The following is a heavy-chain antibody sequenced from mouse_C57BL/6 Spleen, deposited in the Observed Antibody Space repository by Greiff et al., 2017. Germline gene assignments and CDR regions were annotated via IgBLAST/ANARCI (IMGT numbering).Heavy chain of an antibody. CDR1: GYTFTDYE. D-gene: IGHD1-2*01. CDR2: IDPETGGT. J-gene: IGHJ2*01. Sequence: QVQLKESGAELVRPGASVTLSCKASGYTFTDYEMHWVKQTPVHGLEWIGAIDPETGGTAYNQKFKGKAILTADKSSSTAYMELRSLTSEDSAVYYCTYYGLYFDYWGQGTTLTVSS. CDR3: TYYGLYFDY. V-gene: IGHV1-15*01.